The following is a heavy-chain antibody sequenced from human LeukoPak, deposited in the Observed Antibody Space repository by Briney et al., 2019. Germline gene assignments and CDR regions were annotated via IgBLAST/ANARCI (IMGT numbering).Heavy chain of an antibody. Sequence: SETLSLTCAVYGGSFSGYYWIWIRQPPGKGLEWIGEINHSGSTNYNPSLKSRVTISVDTSKNQFSLKLSSVTAADTAVYYCARGLRASFDPWGQGTLVTVSS. V-gene: IGHV4-34*01. CDR1: GGSFSGYY. CDR2: INHSGST. J-gene: IGHJ5*02. CDR3: ARGLRASFDP.